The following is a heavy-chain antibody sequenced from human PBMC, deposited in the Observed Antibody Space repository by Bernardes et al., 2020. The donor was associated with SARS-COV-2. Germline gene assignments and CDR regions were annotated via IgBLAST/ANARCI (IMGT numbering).Heavy chain of an antibody. CDR1: GYTLTELS. CDR3: AIPFSGSYSAHYFDY. V-gene: IGHV1-24*01. Sequence: ASVKVSCKVSGYTLTELSMHWVRQAPGKGLEWMGGFDPEDGETIYAQKFQGRVTMTEDTSTDTAYMELSSLRSEDTAVYYCAIPFSGSYSAHYFDYWGQGTLVTVSS. CDR2: FDPEDGET. J-gene: IGHJ4*02. D-gene: IGHD1-26*01.